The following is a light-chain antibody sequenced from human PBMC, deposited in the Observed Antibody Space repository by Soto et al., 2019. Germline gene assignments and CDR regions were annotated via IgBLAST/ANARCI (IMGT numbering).Light chain of an antibody. CDR2: DVS. J-gene: IGLJ7*01. CDR3: AAWDDSLNGAV. V-gene: IGLV2-14*01. Sequence: QSVLTQPASVSGSPGQSITISCTGTSSDVGAYNYVSWYQQHPGKAPKLMIYDVSNRPSGVSNRFSGSKSGTSASLAISGLQSEDEADYYCAAWDDSLNGAVFGGGTQLTVL. CDR1: SSDVGAYNY.